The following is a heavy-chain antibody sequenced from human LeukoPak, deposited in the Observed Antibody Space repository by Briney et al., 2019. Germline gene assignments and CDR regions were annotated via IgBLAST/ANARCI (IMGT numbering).Heavy chain of an antibody. CDR3: ARVGLYQNPFSVVVVAATPDAFDI. CDR2: IYHSGST. V-gene: IGHV4-4*02. D-gene: IGHD2-15*01. CDR1: GGSISSSNW. J-gene: IGHJ3*02. Sequence: SETLSLTCAVSGGSISSSNWWSWVRQPPGKGLEWIGEIYHSGSTNYNPSLKSRVTISVDKSKNQFSLKLSSVTAADTAVYYCARVGLYQNPFSVVVVAATPDAFDIWGQGTMVTVSS.